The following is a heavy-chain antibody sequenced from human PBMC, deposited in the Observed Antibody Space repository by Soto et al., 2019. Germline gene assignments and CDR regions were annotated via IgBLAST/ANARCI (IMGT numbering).Heavy chain of an antibody. D-gene: IGHD5-12*01. J-gene: IGHJ6*02. CDR3: TAIVATVTGYYYYGMDV. V-gene: IGHV1-58*02. CDR1: GFTFTSSA. Sequence: QMQLVQSGPEVKKPGTSVKVSCKASGFTFTSSAMQWVRQARGQRLEWIGWIVVGSGNTNYAQKFQESVTSTSDMSTSTAYMELSSLRSDDTAVYYWTAIVATVTGYYYYGMDVWGQGTTVTVSS. CDR2: IVVGSGNT.